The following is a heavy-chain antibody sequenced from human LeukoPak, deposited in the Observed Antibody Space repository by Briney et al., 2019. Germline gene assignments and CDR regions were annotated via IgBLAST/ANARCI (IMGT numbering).Heavy chain of an antibody. CDR2: IGAAGDT. V-gene: IGHV3-13*01. Sequence: GSLRLSCAASGFTLSSYDMHWVRQATGKGLEWVSAIGAAGDTYYPGSVKGRFTISRDTAKNSLYLQMNSLRAGDTAVYHCARGVGYDILTGYYPRDDAFDIWGQGTMVTVSS. CDR3: ARGVGYDILTGYYPRDDAFDI. CDR1: GFTLSSYD. D-gene: IGHD3-9*01. J-gene: IGHJ3*02.